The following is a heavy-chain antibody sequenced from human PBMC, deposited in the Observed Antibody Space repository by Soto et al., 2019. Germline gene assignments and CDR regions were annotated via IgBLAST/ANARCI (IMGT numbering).Heavy chain of an antibody. V-gene: IGHV1-3*01. J-gene: IGHJ3*02. CDR3: ARPRAAGTNAFDT. CDR2: INAGNGNT. Sequence: QVQLVQSGAEVKKPGASVKVSCKASGYTFTSYAMHWVRQAPGQRLEWMGWINAGNGNTKYLQKFQGRVTITRDTSASTAYMELSSLRSEDTAVYYCARPRAAGTNAFDTWGQGTMVTVSS. D-gene: IGHD6-13*01. CDR1: GYTFTSYA.